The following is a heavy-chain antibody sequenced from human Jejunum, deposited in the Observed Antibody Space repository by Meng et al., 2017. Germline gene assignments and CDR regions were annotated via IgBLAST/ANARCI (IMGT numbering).Heavy chain of an antibody. CDR3: ARTPLYSGSYYFDP. D-gene: IGHD1-26*01. CDR1: GDSVSSDNYY. J-gene: IGHJ4*02. CDR2: VYYSGHT. Sequence: QGQLQESGPGLVRPSEPLSLTCTVSGDSVSSDNYYWSWIRQPPGKGLEWIGYVYYSGHTDCNPSLKSRLSISIDTSKNHFSLKLSSVTAADTAVYYCARTPLYSGSYYFDPWGQGALVTVSS. V-gene: IGHV4-61*03.